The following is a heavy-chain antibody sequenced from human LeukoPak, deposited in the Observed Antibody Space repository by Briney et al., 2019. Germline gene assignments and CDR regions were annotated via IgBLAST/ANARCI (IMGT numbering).Heavy chain of an antibody. CDR2: INPNTGGT. V-gene: IGHV1-2*02. J-gene: IGHJ4*02. D-gene: IGHD3-22*01. CDR3: ARAPMIVVVFPPRLDF. CDR1: GYTFTGYY. Sequence: ASVKVSCTTSGYTFTGYYMHWVRQAPGQGLEWMGWINPNTGGTNYAQNFQGRVTMTSDTSISTAYMELSSLRSDDTAMYYCARAPMIVVVFPPRLDFWGQGTLVTVSS.